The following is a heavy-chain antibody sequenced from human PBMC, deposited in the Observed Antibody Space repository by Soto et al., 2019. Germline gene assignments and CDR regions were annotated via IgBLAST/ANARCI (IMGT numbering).Heavy chain of an antibody. CDR2: ISGSGGST. CDR1: GFTFSSYA. D-gene: IGHD1-26*01. CDR3: AKEVTGSGSYYGEVDY. V-gene: IGHV3-23*01. Sequence: GGSLRLSCAASGFTFSSYAMSWVRQAPGKGLEWVSAISGSGGSTYYADSVKGRFTISRDNSKNTLYLQMNSLRAEDTAVYYCAKEVTGSGSYYGEVDYWGQGTLVTVSS. J-gene: IGHJ4*02.